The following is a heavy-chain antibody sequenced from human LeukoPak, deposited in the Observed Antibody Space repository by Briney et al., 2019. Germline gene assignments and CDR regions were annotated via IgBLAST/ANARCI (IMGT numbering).Heavy chain of an antibody. V-gene: IGHV3-23*01. Sequence: GGSLRLSCAASGFTFSSYDMSWVRQAPGKGLEWVSTISGSGGSTYYADSVKGRFTISRDNSKNTLYLQMNSLRAEDTAVYYCARRLYEDAFDIWGQGTMVTVSS. CDR2: ISGSGGST. J-gene: IGHJ3*02. D-gene: IGHD3-16*01. CDR1: GFTFSSYD. CDR3: ARRLYEDAFDI.